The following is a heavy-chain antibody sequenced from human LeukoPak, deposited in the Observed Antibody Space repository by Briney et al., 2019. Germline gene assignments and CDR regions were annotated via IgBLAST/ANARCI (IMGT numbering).Heavy chain of an antibody. CDR2: IIPIFGTA. D-gene: IGHD1-26*01. CDR1: GGTFSSYA. J-gene: IGHJ4*02. V-gene: IGHV1-69*06. CDR3: ARGPRGGATRYYFDY. Sequence: SVKVSCKASGGTFSSYAINWVRQAPGQGLEWMGRIIPIFGTANYAQKFQGRVTITADKSTSTAYMELSSLRSEDTAVYYCARGPRGGATRYYFDYWGQGTLVTVSS.